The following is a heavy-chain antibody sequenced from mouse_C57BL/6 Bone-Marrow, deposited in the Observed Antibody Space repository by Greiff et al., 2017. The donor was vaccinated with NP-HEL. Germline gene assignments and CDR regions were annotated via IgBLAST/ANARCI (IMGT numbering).Heavy chain of an antibody. J-gene: IGHJ2*01. V-gene: IGHV1-55*01. D-gene: IGHD4-1*01. CDR1: GYTFTSYW. CDR3: AITGTKGDYFDY. CDR2: IYPGSGST. Sequence: VQLQQPGAELVKPGASVKMSCKASGYTFTSYWITWVKQRPGQGLEWIGDIYPGSGSTNYNEKFKSKATLTVDTSSSTAYMQLSSLTSEDSAVYYCAITGTKGDYFDYWGQGTTLTVSS.